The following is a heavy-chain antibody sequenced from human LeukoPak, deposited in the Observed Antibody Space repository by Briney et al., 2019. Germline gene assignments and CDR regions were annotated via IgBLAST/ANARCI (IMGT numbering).Heavy chain of an antibody. CDR3: AKDLAAVWDAFDI. CDR1: GFTFSSYG. D-gene: IGHD3-16*01. CDR2: ISYDGSNK. V-gene: IGHV3-30*18. Sequence: GGSLRLSCAAPGFTFSSYGMHWVRQAPGKGLEWVAVISYDGSNKYYADSVKGRFTISRDNSKNTLYLQMNSLRAEDTAVYYCAKDLAAVWDAFDIWGQGTMVTVSS. J-gene: IGHJ3*02.